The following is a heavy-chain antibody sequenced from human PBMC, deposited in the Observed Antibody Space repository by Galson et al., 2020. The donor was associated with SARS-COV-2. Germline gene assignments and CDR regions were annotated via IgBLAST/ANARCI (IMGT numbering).Heavy chain of an antibody. J-gene: IGHJ6*02. D-gene: IGHD3-16*02. V-gene: IGHV4-4*07. Sequence: LEWIGRIYTSGNTNYNPSLKSRVTMSVDTSKNQFSLKLSSVTAADTAVYYCARDRLSKNMITFGGVIARDYYGMDVWGQGTTVTVSS. CDR2: IYTSGNT. CDR3: ARDRLSKNMITFGGVIARDYYGMDV.